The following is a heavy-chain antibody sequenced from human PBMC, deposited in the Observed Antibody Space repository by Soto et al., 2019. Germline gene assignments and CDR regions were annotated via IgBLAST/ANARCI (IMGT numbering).Heavy chain of an antibody. D-gene: IGHD3-10*01. V-gene: IGHV1-69*06. Sequence: QVQLVQSGAEVKKPGSSVKVSCKASGGTFSSYAISWVRQAPGQGLEWMGGIIPIFGTANYAQKFQGRVTITADKSTSTADMELSSLRSEDTAGYYCAYMFPGAEYYCDYWGQGTLVTVSS. J-gene: IGHJ4*02. CDR2: IIPIFGTA. CDR1: GGTFSSYA. CDR3: AYMFPGAEYYCDY.